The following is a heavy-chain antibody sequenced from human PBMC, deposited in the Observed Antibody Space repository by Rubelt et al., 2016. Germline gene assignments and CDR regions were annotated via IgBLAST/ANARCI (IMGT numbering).Heavy chain of an antibody. CDR3: ATGTTVTTGLAY. J-gene: IGHJ4*02. V-gene: IGHV4-59*04. CDR1: RGAIGSYY. D-gene: IGHD4-17*01. CDR2: IYYSGTT. Sequence: QVQLKESGPGLLKPSENLSLTCFVSRGAIGSYYWSWIRQSPVKGLEWIGYIYYSGTTYYNPSLTSRVTISGDTSKSQFSLKLSSVTAADTAVYYCATGTTVTTGLAYWGQGTLVTVSS.